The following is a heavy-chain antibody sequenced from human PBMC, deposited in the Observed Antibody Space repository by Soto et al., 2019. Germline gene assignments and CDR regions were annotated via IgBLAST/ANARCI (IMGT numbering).Heavy chain of an antibody. D-gene: IGHD3-22*01. CDR3: ARAFYYDSSGSNFDH. CDR1: GDSFTRHG. Sequence: GASVKVSCKASGDSFTRHGLTWVRQSPGQGLEWMGWINTYNGDTNYARQFQGRVTMTTDTFTSTAYMELKSLRSDDTAVYYCARAFYYDSSGSNFDHWGQGTLVTVSS. J-gene: IGHJ4*02. V-gene: IGHV1-18*04. CDR2: INTYNGDT.